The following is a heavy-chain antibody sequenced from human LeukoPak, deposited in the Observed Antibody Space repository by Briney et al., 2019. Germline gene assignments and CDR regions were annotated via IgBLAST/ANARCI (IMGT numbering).Heavy chain of an antibody. CDR1: AFTVSSNY. D-gene: IGHD6-6*01. V-gene: IGHV3-53*01. CDR2: IYSGGST. J-gene: IGHJ4*02. Sequence: PGGSLRLSCAASAFTVSSNYMSWVRQAPGKGLEWVSVIYSGGSTYYADSVKGRFTISRDNSKNTLYLQMNSLRAEDTAVYYCAGSRIAARPDYWGQGTLVTVSS. CDR3: AGSRIAARPDY.